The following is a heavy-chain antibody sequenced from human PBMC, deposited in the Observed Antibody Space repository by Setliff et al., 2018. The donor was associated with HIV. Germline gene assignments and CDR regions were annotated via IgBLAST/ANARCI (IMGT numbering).Heavy chain of an antibody. D-gene: IGHD2-8*02. Sequence: SETLSLTCSVSGSSISSNSYWWARIRQPPGKGLEYIGTIYHRGGTFNNPSLKSRVVMSVDTSKNQFSLKLSSVTAADTAVYYCARVSSTYWYSIFRNYYYHMDVWGKGTTVTVSS. J-gene: IGHJ6*03. CDR3: ARVSSTYWYSIFRNYYYHMDV. V-gene: IGHV4-39*07. CDR2: IYHRGGT. CDR1: GSSISSNSYW.